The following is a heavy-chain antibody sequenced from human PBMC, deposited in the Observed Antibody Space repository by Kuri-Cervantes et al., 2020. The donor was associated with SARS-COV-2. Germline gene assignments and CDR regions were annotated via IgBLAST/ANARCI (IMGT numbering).Heavy chain of an antibody. J-gene: IGHJ4*02. CDR2: ISSSGNT. Sequence: SETLSLTCTVSGGSISSYYWSWIRQPPGKGLEWIGSISSSGNTHYNPSLKSRVTISVDTSKNQFSLKLSSVTAADTAVYYCARKTSGYYDDYFDYWGQGTLVTVSS. CDR3: ARKTSGYYDDYFDY. CDR1: GGSISSYY. V-gene: IGHV4-4*09. D-gene: IGHD3-22*01.